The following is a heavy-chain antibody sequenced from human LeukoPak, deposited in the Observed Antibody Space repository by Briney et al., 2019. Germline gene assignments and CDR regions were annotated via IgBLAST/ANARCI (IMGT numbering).Heavy chain of an antibody. CDR1: GFTFSSYW. CDR2: IKQDGSEK. CDR3: ARDVSGGYSGYDRPGVERLWGFDY. D-gene: IGHD5-12*01. Sequence: PGGSLRLSCAASGFTFSSYWMSWGRQAPGKGLEWVANIKQDGSEKYYVDSVKGRFTISRDNAKNSLYLQMNSLRAEDTAVYYCARDVSGGYSGYDRPGVERLWGFDYWGQGTLVTVSS. J-gene: IGHJ4*02. V-gene: IGHV3-7*01.